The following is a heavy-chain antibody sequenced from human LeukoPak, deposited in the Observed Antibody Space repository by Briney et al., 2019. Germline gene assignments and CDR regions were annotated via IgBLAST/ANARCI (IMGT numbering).Heavy chain of an antibody. V-gene: IGHV5-51*01. J-gene: IGHJ4*02. D-gene: IGHD3-22*01. CDR3: ARGYYYDSSGYQGGFDS. CDR1: GYSFTSYW. CDR2: IYPGDSDT. Sequence: GESLKISCKGSGYSFTSYWIGWVRQMPGKGLEWMGIIYPGDSDTTYSPSFQGQVTISADKSISTAYLQWSSLKASDTAMYYCARGYYYDSSGYQGGFDSWGQGTLVTVSS.